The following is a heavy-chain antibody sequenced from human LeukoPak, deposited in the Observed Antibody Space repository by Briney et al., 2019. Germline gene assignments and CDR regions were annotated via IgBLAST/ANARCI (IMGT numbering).Heavy chain of an antibody. D-gene: IGHD3-22*01. J-gene: IGHJ4*02. V-gene: IGHV4-61*02. Sequence: PSETLSLTCTVSGGSISSGSYYWSWIRQPAGKGLEWIGRIYTSGSTNYNPSLKSRVTISVDTSKNQFSLKLSSVTAADTAVYYCARRHYYDSIYFDYWGQGTLVTVSS. CDR2: IYTSGST. CDR3: ARRHYYDSIYFDY. CDR1: GGSISSGSYY.